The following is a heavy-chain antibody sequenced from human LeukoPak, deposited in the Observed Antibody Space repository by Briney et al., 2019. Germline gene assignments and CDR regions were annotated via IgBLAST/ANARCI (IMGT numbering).Heavy chain of an antibody. Sequence: ASVKVSCKASGYTFTGYYVHWVRQAPGQGLEWMGWINPNSGGTNYAQKFQGRVTMTRDTSISTAYMELSRLRSDDTAVYYCARGCCSSTSCYKSAFDIWGQGTMVTVSS. V-gene: IGHV1-2*02. CDR3: ARGCCSSTSCYKSAFDI. CDR2: INPNSGGT. J-gene: IGHJ3*02. CDR1: GYTFTGYY. D-gene: IGHD2-2*02.